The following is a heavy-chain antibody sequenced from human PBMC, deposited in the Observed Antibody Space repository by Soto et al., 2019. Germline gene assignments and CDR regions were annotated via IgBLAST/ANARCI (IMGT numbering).Heavy chain of an antibody. D-gene: IGHD6-13*01. CDR3: ARDRGAAAGTRYYYGMDV. J-gene: IGHJ6*02. V-gene: IGHV3-33*01. Sequence: QVQLVESGGGVVQPGRSLRLSCAASGFTFSSYGMHWVRQAPGKGLECVAVIWYDGTNKYYADSVKGRFTISRDNSKNARYLQMDSLRAEDSAVYYCARDRGAAAGTRYYYGMDVWGQGTTVTVSS. CDR1: GFTFSSYG. CDR2: IWYDGTNK.